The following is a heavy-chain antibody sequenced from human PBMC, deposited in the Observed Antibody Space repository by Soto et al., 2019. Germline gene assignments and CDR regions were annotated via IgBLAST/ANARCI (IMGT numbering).Heavy chain of an antibody. V-gene: IGHV1-69*01. J-gene: IGHJ4*02. CDR3: ARGWGYDSTDYYYAY. CDR1: GGSFNRHT. D-gene: IGHD3-22*01. Sequence: QVQLVQSGAEVRKPGSLVRVSCKASGGSFNRHTISWVRQAPGQGLEWMGGIIPIFGTANHAQKFQGRVTIIADESTSTVYMELSSLRSDDTAIYYCARGWGYDSTDYYYAYWGQGPLVIVSS. CDR2: IIPIFGTA.